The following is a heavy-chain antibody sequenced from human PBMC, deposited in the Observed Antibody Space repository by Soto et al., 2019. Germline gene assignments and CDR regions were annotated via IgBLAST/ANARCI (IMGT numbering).Heavy chain of an antibody. D-gene: IGHD3-22*01. CDR2: IRSKANSYAT. Sequence: PGGSLRLSCAASGFTFSGSAMHWVRQAPGKGLEWVGRIRSKANSYATAYAASVKGRVTISRDDSKNTAYLQMNSLQTEDTAVYYCTRRPDYYDSSGYYSWGQGTLVTVSS. CDR1: GFTFSGSA. V-gene: IGHV3-73*01. CDR3: TRRPDYYDSSGYYS. J-gene: IGHJ4*02.